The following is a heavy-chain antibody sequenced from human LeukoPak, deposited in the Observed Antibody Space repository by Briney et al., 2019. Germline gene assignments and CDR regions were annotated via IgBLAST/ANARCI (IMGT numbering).Heavy chain of an antibody. D-gene: IGHD1-26*01. Sequence: GGSLRLSCAASRFTFSSYWMHWVRQAPGKGLVWVSRIDTDGSTTTYADSVKGRFTISRDNAKNTLYLQMNSLRAEDTAVYYCARTIGSKNAFDLWGQATMLTVSS. CDR2: IDTDGSTT. CDR1: RFTFSSYW. J-gene: IGHJ3*01. CDR3: ARTIGSKNAFDL. V-gene: IGHV3-74*01.